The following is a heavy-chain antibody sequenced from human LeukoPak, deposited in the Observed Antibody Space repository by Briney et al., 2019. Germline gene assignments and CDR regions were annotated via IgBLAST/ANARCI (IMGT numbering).Heavy chain of an antibody. CDR2: ISYDGNNK. V-gene: IGHV3-30*13. CDR1: GFTFSSYG. CDR3: ARSDPRDSYHYYGMDV. Sequence: PGTSLRLSCAASGFTFSSYGMHWVRQAPGKGLEWVAVISYDGNNKYYADSVEGRVTISRDDSKNRLYLQMNSLRAGDTAVYYCARSDPRDSYHYYGMDVWGQGTTVTVSS. D-gene: IGHD3/OR15-3a*01. J-gene: IGHJ6*02.